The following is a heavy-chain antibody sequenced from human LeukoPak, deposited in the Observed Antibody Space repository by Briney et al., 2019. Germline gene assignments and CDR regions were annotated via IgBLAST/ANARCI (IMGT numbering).Heavy chain of an antibody. CDR2: INAGNGNT. J-gene: IGHJ4*02. CDR3: AREGEQWLVYYFDY. V-gene: IGHV1-3*01. CDR1: GYTFTSYA. D-gene: IGHD6-19*01. Sequence: GASVKVSCKASGYTFTSYAMHWVRQAPGQRLEWMGWINAGNGNTKYSQKFQGRVTITRDTSASTAYMELSSLRSEDTAVYYCAREGEQWLVYYFDYWGQGTLVTVSS.